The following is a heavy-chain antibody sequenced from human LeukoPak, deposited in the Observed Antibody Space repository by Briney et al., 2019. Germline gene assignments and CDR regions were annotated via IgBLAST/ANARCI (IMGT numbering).Heavy chain of an antibody. CDR1: GGSFSGSY. CDR2: INHSGIT. J-gene: IGHJ3*02. CDR3: ARTNAFDI. Sequence: PSETLSLTCAVHGGSFSGSYWNWIRQPPGKGLEWIGEINHSGITNYNPSLKSRVTISVDTSKNQFSLRLSSVTAADTAVYYCARTNAFDIWGQGTMVTVSS. V-gene: IGHV4-34*01.